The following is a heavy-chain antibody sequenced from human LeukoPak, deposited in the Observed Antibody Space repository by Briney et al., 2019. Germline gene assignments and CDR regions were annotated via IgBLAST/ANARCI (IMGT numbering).Heavy chain of an antibody. D-gene: IGHD5-24*01. CDR2: IIPILGIA. J-gene: IGHJ4*02. V-gene: IGHV1-69*02. CDR1: GGTFSSYT. Sequence: GASVKVSFKSSGGTFSSYTFSWVRQAPAPGLEWVGRIIPILGIANYSQKVPVKVTITAEKSTSTAYMELSSLRYEDTAVYYCTDGLLDYWGQGTLVTVSS. CDR3: TDGLLDY.